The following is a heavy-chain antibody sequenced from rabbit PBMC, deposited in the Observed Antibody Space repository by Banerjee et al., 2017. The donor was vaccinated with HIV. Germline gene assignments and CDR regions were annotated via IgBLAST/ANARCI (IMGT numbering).Heavy chain of an antibody. J-gene: IGHJ4*01. CDR3: AREDYSFPL. Sequence: QSLEESGGDLVKPGASLTLTCTASGIDFSSYWMCWVRQAPGKGLEWIACINPGTFTRYASWAKGRFTISKTSSTTVTLQMTSLTAADTATYFCAREDYSFPLWGQGTLVTVS. D-gene: IGHD6-1*01. CDR2: INPGTFT. CDR1: GIDFSSYW. V-gene: IGHV1S40*01.